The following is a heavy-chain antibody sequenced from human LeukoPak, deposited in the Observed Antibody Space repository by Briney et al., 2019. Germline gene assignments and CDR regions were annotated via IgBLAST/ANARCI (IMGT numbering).Heavy chain of an antibody. CDR3: ARDASAAAGPR. D-gene: IGHD6-13*01. V-gene: IGHV1-2*06. J-gene: IGHJ4*02. CDR1: GYTFTGYY. CDR2: TNCNTGGS. Sequence: VSVTVSCKAFGYTFTGYYMNWVRQAPGQGLEWMGRTNCNTGGSVYAQKFQGRVTMTRDTSTTTAYMELSSLSFDDTAVYYCARDASAAAGPRWGQGTPVTVSS.